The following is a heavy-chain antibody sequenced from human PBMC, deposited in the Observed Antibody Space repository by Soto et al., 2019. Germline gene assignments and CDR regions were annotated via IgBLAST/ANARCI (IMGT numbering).Heavy chain of an antibody. V-gene: IGHV3-7*04. Sequence: GGSLRLSCAASGFTFSRYWMSWVRQGPGKGLEWVANIKQDGSQKNYVDSVKGRVTISRDNAKNSLYLQMNSLRAEDTAVYYCARHDYYDSSGSSYYGMDVWGQ. CDR2: IKQDGSQK. D-gene: IGHD3-22*01. J-gene: IGHJ6*02. CDR3: ARHDYYDSSGSSYYGMDV. CDR1: GFTFSRYW.